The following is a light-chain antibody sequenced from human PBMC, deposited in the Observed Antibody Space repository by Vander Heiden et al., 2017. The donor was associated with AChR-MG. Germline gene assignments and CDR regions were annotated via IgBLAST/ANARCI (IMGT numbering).Light chain of an antibody. V-gene: IGKV1-33*01. J-gene: IGKJ4*01. Sequence: DIQLTQSPSSLSPSVGDRVSFTCQASQDISNYLNWYQHKPGEAAKLLIYEASHLGTGVPSRFSGSGSGTDFTFTIIRLQPEDIATYYCQQYDNLPLNFGGGTKVEI. CDR2: EAS. CDR1: QDISNY. CDR3: QQYDNLPLN.